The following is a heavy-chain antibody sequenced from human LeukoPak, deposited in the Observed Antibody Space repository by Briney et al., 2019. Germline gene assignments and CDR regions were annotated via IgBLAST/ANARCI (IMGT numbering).Heavy chain of an antibody. D-gene: IGHD4-17*01. CDR1: GYTFTSYY. Sequence: GASVKVSCKASGYTFTSYYMHWVRQAPGQGLEWMGIINPSGGSTSYAQKFQGRVTMTRDTSTSTVYTELSSLRSEDTAVYYCARDPTVTTGDGYFQHWGQGTLVTVSS. V-gene: IGHV1-46*01. CDR3: ARDPTVTTGDGYFQH. CDR2: INPSGGST. J-gene: IGHJ1*01.